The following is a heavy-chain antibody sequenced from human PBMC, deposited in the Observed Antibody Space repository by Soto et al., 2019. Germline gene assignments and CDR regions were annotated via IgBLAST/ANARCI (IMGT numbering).Heavy chain of an antibody. J-gene: IGHJ4*02. V-gene: IGHV5-10-1*01. CDR3: ARRPLHCGGDCYLSY. CDR1: GYSFTSYW. D-gene: IGHD2-21*02. Sequence: GESLKISCKGSGYSFTSYWISWVRQMPGKGLEWMGRIDPSDSYTNYSPSFQGHVTISADKSISTAYLQWSSLKASDTAMYYCARRPLHCGGDCYLSYWGQGTLVTVSS. CDR2: IDPSDSYT.